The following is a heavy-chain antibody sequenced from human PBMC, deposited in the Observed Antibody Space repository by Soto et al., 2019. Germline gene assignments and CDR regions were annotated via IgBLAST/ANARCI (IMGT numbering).Heavy chain of an antibody. Sequence: PSETLSLTCTVSGGSISSYYWSWIRQLAGKGLAWIGRIYTSGSTNYNPSLKSRVNMSVDTSKNKFSLKLSSVTAADPAVYYCARERGYCSSNSCQNWFDTWCKGNLVTV. D-gene: IGHD2-2*01. CDR1: GGSISSYY. V-gene: IGHV4-4*07. CDR3: ARERGYCSSNSCQNWFDT. CDR2: IYTSGST. J-gene: IGHJ5*02.